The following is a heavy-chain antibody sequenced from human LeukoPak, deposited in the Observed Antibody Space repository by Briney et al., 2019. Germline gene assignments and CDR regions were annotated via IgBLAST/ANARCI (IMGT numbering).Heavy chain of an antibody. D-gene: IGHD6-19*01. J-gene: IGHJ5*02. Sequence: PSETLSLTCAVYGGSFSGYYWSWIRQPPGKGLEWIGEINHSGSTNYNPSLKGRATISVDTSKNKFSLKLSSVTAADTAVYYCARRGTFGHGYSSFRGPFDPWGQGTLVTVSS. V-gene: IGHV4-34*01. CDR1: GGSFSGYY. CDR2: INHSGST. CDR3: ARRGTFGHGYSSFRGPFDP.